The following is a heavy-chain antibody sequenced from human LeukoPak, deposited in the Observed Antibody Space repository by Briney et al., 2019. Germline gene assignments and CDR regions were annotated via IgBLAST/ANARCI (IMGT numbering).Heavy chain of an antibody. J-gene: IGHJ4*02. CDR3: AKDRYGDYSFES. CDR1: GFTFSRFA. D-gene: IGHD4-17*01. Sequence: PGGCLRLSCAASGFTFSRFAMGWVRQAPGKGLEWVSAISGSGSDTYYADSVEGRSTVSRDNSKNTLYLQMNSLRAEDTALYYCAKDRYGDYSFESWGQGTLVTVSS. V-gene: IGHV3-23*01. CDR2: ISGSGSDT.